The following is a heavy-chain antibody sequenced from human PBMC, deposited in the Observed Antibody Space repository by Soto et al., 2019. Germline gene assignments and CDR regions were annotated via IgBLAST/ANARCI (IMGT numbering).Heavy chain of an antibody. CDR3: AHIVPFDSRVYNFEF. D-gene: IGHD3-9*01. V-gene: IGHV2-5*02. Sequence: QITLKESGPTLVKPTQTLTLTCTFSGFSLSTHTVGVAWIRQPPEKAMEWLALIYWEEDKPYSPSLKSRLTITQDTSKNPVVLTMTNMYPVDTATYYCAHIVPFDSRVYNFEFWGQGILVTVSS. CDR1: GFSLSTHTVG. J-gene: IGHJ4*02. CDR2: IYWEEDK.